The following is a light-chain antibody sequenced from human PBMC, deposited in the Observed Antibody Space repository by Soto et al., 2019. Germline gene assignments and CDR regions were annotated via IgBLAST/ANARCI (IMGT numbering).Light chain of an antibody. J-gene: IGKJ1*01. Sequence: ERVMTQSPDTLSVSPGERATLSCRASQNVHSNLAWYQQKPGQPPRLLIYGASTRATGIPARFSGSGSVTEFTLTISSLQSEDFAVYYCEHYSHWPPAFGQGTKVEIK. V-gene: IGKV3-15*01. CDR3: EHYSHWPPA. CDR1: QNVHSN. CDR2: GAS.